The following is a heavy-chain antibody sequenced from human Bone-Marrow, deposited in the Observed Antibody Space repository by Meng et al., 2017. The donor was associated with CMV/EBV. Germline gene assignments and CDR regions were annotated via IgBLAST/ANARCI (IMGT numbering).Heavy chain of an antibody. V-gene: IGHV4-30-4*08. CDR2: IYYSGST. J-gene: IGHJ4*02. CDR1: GGSISSGDHY. D-gene: IGHD2-15*01. CDR3: ARDLLPDI. Sequence: SETLSLTCTVSGGSISSGDHYWSWIRQPPGKGLEWIGYIYYSGSTYYNPSLKSRLTISVDTSKNQFSLQLRFVTAADTAVYYCARDLLPDIWGQGTLVTVSS.